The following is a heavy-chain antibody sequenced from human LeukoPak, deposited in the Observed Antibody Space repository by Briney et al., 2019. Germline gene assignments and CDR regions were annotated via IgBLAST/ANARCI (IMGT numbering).Heavy chain of an antibody. Sequence: ASVKVSCKASGYTFTSCGISWVRQAPGQGLEWMGWISAYNGNTNYAQKLQGRVTMTTDTSTSTAYMELRSLRSDDTAVYYCARVEAVCGGDCFSDYWGQGTLVTVSS. CDR3: ARVEAVCGGDCFSDY. J-gene: IGHJ4*02. CDR1: GYTFTSCG. D-gene: IGHD2-21*02. CDR2: ISAYNGNT. V-gene: IGHV1-18*01.